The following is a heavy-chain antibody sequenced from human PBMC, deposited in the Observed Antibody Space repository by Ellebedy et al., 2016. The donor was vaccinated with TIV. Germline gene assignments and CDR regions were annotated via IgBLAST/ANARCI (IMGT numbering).Heavy chain of an antibody. CDR3: ARHGGYYDSSGPYAFDM. Sequence: AASVKVSCKASGYTFTGYYVNWVRQAPGQGLEWMGWINPNDGGTNYAQKFQGRVTMTRDTSISTAYMELGRVNSDDTAFYYCARHGGYYDSSGPYAFDMWGQGTMVTVSS. J-gene: IGHJ3*02. CDR1: GYTFTGYY. CDR2: INPNDGGT. V-gene: IGHV1-2*02. D-gene: IGHD3-22*01.